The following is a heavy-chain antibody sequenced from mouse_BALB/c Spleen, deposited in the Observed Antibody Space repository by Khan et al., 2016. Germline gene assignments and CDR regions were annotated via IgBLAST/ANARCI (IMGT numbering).Heavy chain of an antibody. CDR1: GYTFTDYS. V-gene: IGHV9-2-1*01. CDR2: INTETGET. CDR3: ARATLLRLLAY. J-gene: IGHJ3*01. Sequence: QIQLVQSGPELKKPGETVKISCKASGYTFTDYSMHWVKQAPGKGLKWMGWINTETGETTYADDFKGRFVFSLETSASTAYLQINNLKNEDTATYFCARATLLRLLAYWGQGTLVTVSA. D-gene: IGHD1-2*01.